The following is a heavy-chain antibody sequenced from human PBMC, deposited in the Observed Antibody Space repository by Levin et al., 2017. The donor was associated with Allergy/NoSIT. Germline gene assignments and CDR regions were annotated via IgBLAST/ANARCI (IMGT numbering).Heavy chain of an antibody. D-gene: IGHD1-26*01. CDR3: ARDRYIMGAGPDY. CDR2: IWSDGRSK. J-gene: IGHJ4*02. Sequence: SCAASGFTFSTFAMQWIRQAPGKGLEWVAGIWSDGRSKYYADSVKGRFTISRDNSKNTLSLQMTFLRAEDTALYYCARDRYIMGAGPDYWGQGTLVTVSS. CDR1: GFTFSTFA. V-gene: IGHV3-33*01.